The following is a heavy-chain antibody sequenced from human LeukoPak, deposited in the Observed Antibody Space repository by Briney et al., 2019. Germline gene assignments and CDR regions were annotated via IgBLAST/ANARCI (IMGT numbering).Heavy chain of an antibody. CDR2: ISGSGGST. D-gene: IGHD3-3*01. Sequence: GGSLRLSCAASGFTFSSYAMSWVRQAPGKGLEWVSAISGSGGSTYYADSVKGRFTISRDNSKNTLYLQMNSLRAEDTAVYYCAKSYYDLWSGYYASNQGDYYYYMDVWGKGTTVTVSS. V-gene: IGHV3-23*01. J-gene: IGHJ6*03. CDR1: GFTFSSYA. CDR3: AKSYYDLWSGYYASNQGDYYYYMDV.